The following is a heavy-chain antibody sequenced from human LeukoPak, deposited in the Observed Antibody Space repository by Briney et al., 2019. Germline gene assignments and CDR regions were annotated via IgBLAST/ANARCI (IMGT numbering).Heavy chain of an antibody. Sequence: GGSLRLSCAASGFTFSSYSMNWVRQAPGKGLEWVSSISSSSSYIYYADSVKGRFTISRDNAKNSLYLQMNSLRAEDTAVYYCARVTRVYQLLFPFDYWGQGTLVTVSS. J-gene: IGHJ4*02. CDR1: GFTFSSYS. V-gene: IGHV3-21*01. D-gene: IGHD2-2*01. CDR2: ISSSSSYI. CDR3: ARVTRVYQLLFPFDY.